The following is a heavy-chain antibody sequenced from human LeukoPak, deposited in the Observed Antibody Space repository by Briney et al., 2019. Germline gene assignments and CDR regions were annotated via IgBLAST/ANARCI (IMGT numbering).Heavy chain of an antibody. D-gene: IGHD4-17*01. Sequence: GGSLRLSCVGSGLTFRNYAMTWVRQAPGKGLEWVSSIRGDGGGTSYADSVKGRFTVYRDNSKNTLVLQMNSLTAGDSAVYYCAKDPNGDYVGAFDSWGHGTLVTVSS. V-gene: IGHV3-23*01. CDR3: AKDPNGDYVGAFDS. CDR1: GLTFRNYA. CDR2: IRGDGGGT. J-gene: IGHJ3*01.